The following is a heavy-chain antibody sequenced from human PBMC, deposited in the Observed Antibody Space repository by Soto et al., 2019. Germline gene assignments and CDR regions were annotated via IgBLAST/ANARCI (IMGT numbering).Heavy chain of an antibody. CDR1: GNTFTYRY. D-gene: IGHD1-26*01. J-gene: IGHJ4*02. CDR3: AGGGAGSGPFTWELPDH. Sequence: QMQLVQPGAEVKKTGSSVTVSCKALGNTFTYRYLHWVRQAPGQALEWMGWITPFSGDVHYAQKFQERVTITRDRSINTAYMQMSSLRSEDTAMYFCAGGGAGSGPFTWELPDHWGQGTLVTVSS. CDR2: ITPFSGDV. V-gene: IGHV1-45*02.